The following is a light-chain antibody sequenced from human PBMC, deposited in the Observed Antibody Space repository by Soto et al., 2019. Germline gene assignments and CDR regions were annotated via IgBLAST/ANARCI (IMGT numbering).Light chain of an antibody. CDR1: SSDVGSYDL. CDR2: EDT. V-gene: IGLV2-23*01. J-gene: IGLJ1*01. Sequence: QSVLTQPASVSGSPGQSITISRTGTSSDVGSYDLVSWYQQPPGKAPKHRIYEDTKRPSGISTRFSGTTSGNAASLTSSGLQAEDEAYYYCCSYAGSGTFGFGTGTKVTVL. CDR3: CSYAGSGTFG.